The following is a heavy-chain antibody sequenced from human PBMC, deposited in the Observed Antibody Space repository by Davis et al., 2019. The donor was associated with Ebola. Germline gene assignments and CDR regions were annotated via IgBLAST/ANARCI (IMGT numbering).Heavy chain of an antibody. CDR1: GFTFGDYA. J-gene: IGHJ5*02. D-gene: IGHD6-6*01. CDR2: IRSKAYGGTT. Sequence: GESLKISCTASGFTFGDYAMSWFRQAPGKGLEWVGFIRSKAYGGTTEYAASVKGRFTISRDDSKSIDYLQMNSLKTEETAVYYCTLSSSSEGANWFDPWGQGTLVTVSS. V-gene: IGHV3-49*03. CDR3: TLSSSSEGANWFDP.